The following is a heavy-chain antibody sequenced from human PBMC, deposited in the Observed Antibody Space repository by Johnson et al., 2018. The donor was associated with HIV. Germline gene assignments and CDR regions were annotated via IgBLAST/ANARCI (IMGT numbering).Heavy chain of an antibody. CDR1: GFSFDDYG. V-gene: IGHV3-20*04. CDR3: ARDIVAARGVIDAFDI. Sequence: VQLVESGGGVVRPGGSLRLSCAASGFSFDDYGMSWVRQAPGKGLEWVSNINWNGGSTGYADSVKGRFTISRDNAKNSLYLQMNSLRAEDTALYYCARDIVAARGVIDAFDIWGQGTMVTVSS. CDR2: INWNGGST. D-gene: IGHD6-6*01. J-gene: IGHJ3*02.